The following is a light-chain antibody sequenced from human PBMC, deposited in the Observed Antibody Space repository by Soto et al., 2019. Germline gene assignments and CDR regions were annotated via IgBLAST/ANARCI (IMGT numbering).Light chain of an antibody. V-gene: IGKV3-20*01. CDR1: QSVSSTY. Sequence: EIVLTQSPGTLSLSPGERATLSCRASQSVSSTYLAWYQQKPGQAPRLLIYGASNRATGIPDRFSGSGSGTDFILPISRLEPEDFAVYYCQQYDTSPLTFGGGTKVDIK. CDR2: GAS. CDR3: QQYDTSPLT. J-gene: IGKJ4*01.